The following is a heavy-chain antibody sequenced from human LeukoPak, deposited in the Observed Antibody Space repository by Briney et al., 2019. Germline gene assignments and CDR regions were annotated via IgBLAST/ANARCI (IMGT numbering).Heavy chain of an antibody. V-gene: IGHV3-21*01. CDR1: GFTFSTYS. D-gene: IGHD1-26*01. CDR2: ISSSSTYI. J-gene: IGHJ4*02. CDR3: AREVLIVGATYFDY. Sequence: GGSLRLSCAASGFTFSTYSMNWVRQAPGKGLEWVSSISSSSTYIYYADSVKGRFTISRDNAKNSLYLQMNSLRAEDIAVYYCAREVLIVGATYFDYWGQGTLVTVSS.